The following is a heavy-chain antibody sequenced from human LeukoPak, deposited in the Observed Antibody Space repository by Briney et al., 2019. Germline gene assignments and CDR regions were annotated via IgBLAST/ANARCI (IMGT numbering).Heavy chain of an antibody. V-gene: IGHV3-23*01. CDR1: GFTFSSYA. D-gene: IGHD5-18*01. CDR3: AKDHEYSYGYYYYFDY. CDR2: NSGSGGST. Sequence: GGSLRLSCAASGFTFSSYAMSWVRQAPGKGLEWVSANSGSGGSTYYADSVKGRFTISRDNSKNTLYLQMNSLRAEDTAVYYCAKDHEYSYGYYYYFDYWGQGTLVTVSS. J-gene: IGHJ4*02.